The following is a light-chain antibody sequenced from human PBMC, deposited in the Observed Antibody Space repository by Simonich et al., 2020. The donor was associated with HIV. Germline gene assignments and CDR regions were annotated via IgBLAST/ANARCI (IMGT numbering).Light chain of an antibody. Sequence: DIVMTQTQLSLSVNHGQPSSISCNSSQSLLHRDGRTYFYWFLRKARPVSTLLIYEDSKRFSGVPDRFSCSGSGTDFTLKVSRVEAEDFGVYYCMQDAQDPLTFGGGTKVEIK. J-gene: IGKJ4*01. V-gene: IGKV2D-26*01. CDR3: MQDAQDPLT. CDR1: QSLLHRDGRTY. CDR2: EDS.